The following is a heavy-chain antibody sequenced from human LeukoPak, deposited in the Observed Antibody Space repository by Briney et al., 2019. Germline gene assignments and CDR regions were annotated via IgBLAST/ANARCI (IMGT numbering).Heavy chain of an antibody. J-gene: IGHJ3*02. CDR3: AWQGTYDSSGDDAFDI. Sequence: SQTLSLTCTVPGGSISSGSYHWSWIRQPAGKGLEWIGRIYTSGSTNYNPSLKSRVTISVNTSKNQFSLKLSSVTAADTAVYYCAWQGTYDSSGDDAFDIWGQGTMVTVSS. CDR2: IYTSGST. V-gene: IGHV4-61*02. D-gene: IGHD3-22*01. CDR1: GGSISSGSYH.